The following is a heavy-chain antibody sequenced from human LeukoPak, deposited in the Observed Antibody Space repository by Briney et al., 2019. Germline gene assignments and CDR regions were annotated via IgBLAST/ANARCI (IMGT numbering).Heavy chain of an antibody. D-gene: IGHD3-10*01. J-gene: IGHJ6*03. CDR3: ARDPNYYGSGSYYSPPYYMDV. CDR1: GGSISSYY. Sequence: SETLSLTCTVSGGSISSYYWSWIRQPAGKGLEWIGRIYTSGSTNYNPSLKSRVTMSVDTSKNQFSLKLSSVTAADTAVYYCARDPNYYGSGSYYSPPYYMDVWGKGTTVTISS. CDR2: IYTSGST. V-gene: IGHV4-4*07.